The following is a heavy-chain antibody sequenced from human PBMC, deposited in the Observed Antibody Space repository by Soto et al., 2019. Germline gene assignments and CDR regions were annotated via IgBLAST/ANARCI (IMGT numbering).Heavy chain of an antibody. D-gene: IGHD3-3*01. Sequence: SVKVSCKASGGTFSSHAISWVRQAPGQGLEWMGGIIPIFGTANYAQKFQGRVTITADKSTSTAYMELSSLRSEDTAVYYCATTPGYDFWSGYIDYWGQGTLVTVSS. J-gene: IGHJ4*02. CDR3: ATTPGYDFWSGYIDY. CDR2: IIPIFGTA. CDR1: GGTFSSHA. V-gene: IGHV1-69*06.